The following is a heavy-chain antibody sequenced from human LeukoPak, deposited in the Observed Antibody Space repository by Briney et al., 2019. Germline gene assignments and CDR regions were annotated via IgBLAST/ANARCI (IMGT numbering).Heavy chain of an antibody. Sequence: PGGSLRLSCAASGFTFSSYAMSWVRQAPGKGLEWVSAISGSGGSTYYADSVKGRFTISRDNSKSTLYLQMNSLRAEDTAVYYCARAGGSGWSPFDYWGQGTLVTVSS. CDR2: ISGSGGST. V-gene: IGHV3-23*01. J-gene: IGHJ4*02. CDR3: ARAGGSGWSPFDY. D-gene: IGHD6-19*01. CDR1: GFTFSSYA.